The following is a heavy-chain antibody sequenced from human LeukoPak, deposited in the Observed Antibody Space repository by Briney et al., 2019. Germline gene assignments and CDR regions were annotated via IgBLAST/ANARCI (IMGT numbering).Heavy chain of an antibody. V-gene: IGHV4-59*12. CDR1: GGSISSFY. D-gene: IGHD3-22*01. J-gene: IGHJ3*02. Sequence: SETLSLTCTVSGGSISSFYWSWIRQPPGKGLEWIGYIYYSGSTNYNPSLKSRVTISVDTSKNQFSLKLSSVTAADTAVYYCARIDSSYAFDIWGQGTMVTVSS. CDR2: IYYSGST. CDR3: ARIDSSYAFDI.